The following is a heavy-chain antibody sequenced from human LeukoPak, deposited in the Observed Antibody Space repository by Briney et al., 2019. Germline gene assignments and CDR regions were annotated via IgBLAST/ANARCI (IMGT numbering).Heavy chain of an antibody. J-gene: IGHJ4*02. CDR3: ARDRKPTNWNERAVDY. Sequence: PSETLSLTCTVSGYSISSGYYWGWIRPPPGKGLEWIGIIYHSGSTYYNPSLKSRVTISVDTSKNLFSLKLTSVTAADTGLFYCARDRKPTNWNERAVDYWGQGTLVTVSS. CDR1: GYSISSGYY. V-gene: IGHV4-38-2*02. CDR2: IYHSGST. D-gene: IGHD1-20*01.